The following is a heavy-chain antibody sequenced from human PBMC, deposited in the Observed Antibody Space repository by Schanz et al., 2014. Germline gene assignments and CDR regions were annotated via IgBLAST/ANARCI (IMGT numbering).Heavy chain of an antibody. CDR3: AKDAENTAMITDYFDY. CDR1: GFTFSSYA. CDR2: ISGSGGNT. D-gene: IGHD5-18*01. V-gene: IGHV3-23*01. J-gene: IGHJ4*02. Sequence: EVQLLESGGGLVQPGGSLRLSCAASGFTFSSYAMSWVRQAPGKGLEWFSIISGSGGNTYYADAVRGRFTISRDNSKTTVYLQMNSLRAEDTAVYYCAKDAENTAMITDYFDYWGQGTLVTVSS.